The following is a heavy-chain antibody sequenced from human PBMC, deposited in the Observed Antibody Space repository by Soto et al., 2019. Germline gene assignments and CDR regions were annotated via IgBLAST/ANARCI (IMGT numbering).Heavy chain of an antibody. CDR2: IHYSGSN. CDR1: GDSVTISDYY. V-gene: IGHV4-39*01. CDR3: AAHDSGGYYAEY. Sequence: QLQLQESGPGLVKPSETLSLTCTVSGDSVTISDYYWGWIRQPPGKGLEGIGSIHYSGSNYYNPSLKSRVTISGDTSKKQFSLKLTSVTAADAAVYYCAAHDSGGYYAEYWGQGTLVTVSA. D-gene: IGHD3-22*01. J-gene: IGHJ4*02.